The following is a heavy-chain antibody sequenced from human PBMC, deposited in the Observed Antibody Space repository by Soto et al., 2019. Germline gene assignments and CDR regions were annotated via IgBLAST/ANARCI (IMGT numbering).Heavy chain of an antibody. CDR1: GYTFSDYY. J-gene: IGHJ5*02. V-gene: IGHV1-2*04. CDR2: INPYSGAT. Sequence: QVQLVQSGAEVKKPGASVKVSCKASGYTFSDYYVHWVRQAPGQGLEWMGWINPYSGATNYAQKFQDWVTMTGDASVSTGYLELTTLVSDDTAVYYCARASANVAPNWFDPWGQGTLVIVSS. D-gene: IGHD5-12*01. CDR3: ARASANVAPNWFDP.